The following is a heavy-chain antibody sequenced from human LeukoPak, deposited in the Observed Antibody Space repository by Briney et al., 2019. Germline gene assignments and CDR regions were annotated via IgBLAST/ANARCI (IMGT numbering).Heavy chain of an antibody. Sequence: ASVKVSCKPSGYTFTGYYMHWVRQAPGQGLEWMGRINPNSGGTNYAQKFQGRVTMTRDTSINTAYMDLSRLRSDDTAVYYCARGRNSVYYFNVVAPSYFDYWGQGTLVTVST. CDR2: INPNSGGT. CDR3: ARGRNSVYYFNVVAPSYFDY. CDR1: GYTFTGYY. J-gene: IGHJ4*02. V-gene: IGHV1-2*06. D-gene: IGHD3-22*01.